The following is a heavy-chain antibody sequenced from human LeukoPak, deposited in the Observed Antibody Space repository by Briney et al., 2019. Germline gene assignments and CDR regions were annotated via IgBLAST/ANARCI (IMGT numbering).Heavy chain of an antibody. CDR1: GFSISGYT. J-gene: IGHJ4*02. V-gene: IGHV3-23*01. CDR2: FLGSGSAS. Sequence: GGSLRLSCAASGFSISGYTMSWVRRAPGKGLEWVSSFLGSGSASYYADSVKGRFTTSRDTSKNTLYLQMNNLRAEDTAIYYCAKDRVPGNRWNFDYWGQGTQVSVSS. D-gene: IGHD1-1*01. CDR3: AKDRVPGNRWNFDY.